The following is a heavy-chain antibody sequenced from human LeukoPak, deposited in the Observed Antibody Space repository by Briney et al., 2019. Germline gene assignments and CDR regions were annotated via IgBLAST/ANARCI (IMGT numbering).Heavy chain of an antibody. CDR2: ISGSGGST. CDR1: GFTFSSYA. D-gene: IGHD6-13*01. J-gene: IGHJ4*02. V-gene: IGHV3-23*01. Sequence: GGSLRLSCAASGFTFSSYAMSWVRQAPGKGLEWVSAISGSGGSTYYADSVKGRFTISRDNSENTLYLQMNSLRAEDTAVYYCAKYKQQLVRTNYFDYWGQGTLVTVSS. CDR3: AKYKQQLVRTNYFDY.